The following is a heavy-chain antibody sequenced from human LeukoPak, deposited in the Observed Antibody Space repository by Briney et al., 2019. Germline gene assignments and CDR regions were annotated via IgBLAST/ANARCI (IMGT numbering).Heavy chain of an antibody. D-gene: IGHD3-9*01. Sequence: GASVKVSCKASGYTFTSYGISWVRQAPGQGLEWMGWISAYNGNTNYAQKLQGRVTMTTDTSTSTAYMELRSLRSDDTAVYYCARDVGPRSLRYFDATNDYWGQGTLVTVSS. CDR1: GYTFTSYG. J-gene: IGHJ4*02. V-gene: IGHV1-18*01. CDR2: ISAYNGNT. CDR3: ARDVGPRSLRYFDATNDY.